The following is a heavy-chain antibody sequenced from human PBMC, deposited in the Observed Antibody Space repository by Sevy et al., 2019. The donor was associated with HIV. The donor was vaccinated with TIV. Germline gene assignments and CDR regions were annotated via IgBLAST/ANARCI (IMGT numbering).Heavy chain of an antibody. D-gene: IGHD2-21*01. CDR1: GFTFSTYW. V-gene: IGHV3-7*04. CDR2: IKQDESEK. Sequence: GGSLRLSCAASGFTFSTYWMHWVRQAPGKGLEWVANIKQDESEKYYVASVKGRFTISRDNAKNSLYLQMNSLRPGDTAVYYYARGNCGSFDYWGQGTLVTVSS. CDR3: ARGNCGSFDY. J-gene: IGHJ4*02.